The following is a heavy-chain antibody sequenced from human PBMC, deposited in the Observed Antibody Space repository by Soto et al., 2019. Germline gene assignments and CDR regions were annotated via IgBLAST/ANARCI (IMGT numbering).Heavy chain of an antibody. CDR3: ARGDGHTYGTFFDY. D-gene: IGHD5-18*01. Sequence: LRLSCAVSGSTISSYAMHWVRQAPGKGLEWVAFISYDGSNKYYADSVTGRFTISRDNSKNTVYLQMNSLRAEDTAVYYCARGDGHTYGTFFDYWGKGTLVTV. CDR1: GSTISSYA. V-gene: IGHV3-30-3*01. J-gene: IGHJ4*02. CDR2: ISYDGSNK.